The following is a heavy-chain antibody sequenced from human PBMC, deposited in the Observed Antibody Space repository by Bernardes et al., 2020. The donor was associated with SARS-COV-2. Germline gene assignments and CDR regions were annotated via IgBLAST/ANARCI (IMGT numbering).Heavy chain of an antibody. J-gene: IGHJ5*02. CDR3: ARDWETYYYDSTKPKKPQGFDP. D-gene: IGHD3-22*01. CDR2: INPNSGGT. Sequence: ASVKVSCKASGYTFTGYYMHWVRQAPGQGLEWMGWINPNSGGTNYAQKFQGRVTMTRDTSISTAYMELSRLRSDDTAVYYCARDWETYYYDSTKPKKPQGFDPWGQGTLVTVSS. V-gene: IGHV1-2*02. CDR1: GYTFTGYY.